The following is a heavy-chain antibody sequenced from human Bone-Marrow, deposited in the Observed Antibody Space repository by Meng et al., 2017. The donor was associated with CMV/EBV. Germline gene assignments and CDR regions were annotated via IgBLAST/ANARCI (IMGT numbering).Heavy chain of an antibody. D-gene: IGHD3-3*01. J-gene: IGHJ6*02. CDR3: ARDGRLRFLVPHYYYGMDV. V-gene: IGHV3-21*06. Sequence: GESLKISCAVAGFTVGTYDMDWVRQAPGKGLEWVSSINIRGDISYADSVKGRFTISRDSAKNSLYLQMNSLRAEDTAVYYCARDGRLRFLVPHYYYGMDVWGQGTTVTVSS. CDR1: GFTVGTYD. CDR2: INIRGDI.